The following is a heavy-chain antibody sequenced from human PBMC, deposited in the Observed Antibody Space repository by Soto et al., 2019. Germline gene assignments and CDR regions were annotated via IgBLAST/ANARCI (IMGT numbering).Heavy chain of an antibody. J-gene: IGHJ6*02. CDR2: ISYDGGNK. V-gene: IGHV3-30*18. Sequence: GGSLRLSCVVSGFTFSTYGMHWVRQTPGKGLEWVAFISYDGGNKYYADSVKGRFTISRDNSKNTLYLQMNSLRAEDTAVYFCAKNGVGSSSLPYYYYGMDVWGQGTTVTVSS. CDR3: AKNGVGSSSLPYYYYGMDV. D-gene: IGHD2-2*01. CDR1: GFTFSTYG.